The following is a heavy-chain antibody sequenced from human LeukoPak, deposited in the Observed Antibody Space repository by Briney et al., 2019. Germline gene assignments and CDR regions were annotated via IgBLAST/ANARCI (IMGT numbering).Heavy chain of an antibody. CDR1: GGSISSNSYY. Sequence: PSETLSLTCTVSGGSISSNSYYWGWIRQPPGKGLEWIGGVHYSGSTYYNPSLKSRVTISVDTSKNQFSLKLSSVTAADTAVYYCARDGRSDYYYDSSGNFDYWGQGTLVTVSS. CDR3: ARDGRSDYYYDSSGNFDY. J-gene: IGHJ4*02. CDR2: VHYSGST. V-gene: IGHV4-39*07. D-gene: IGHD3-22*01.